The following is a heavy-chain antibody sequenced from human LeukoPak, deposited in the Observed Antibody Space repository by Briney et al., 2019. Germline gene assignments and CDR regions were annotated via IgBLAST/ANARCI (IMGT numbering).Heavy chain of an antibody. CDR3: ARESNGGDSYYFDA. CDR1: GFTVSNNY. D-gene: IGHD2-21*02. Sequence: GGSLRLSCAASGFTVSNNYISWVRQAPGKGLEWVSVIHSSGSTYYADSVKGRFTISRHDPKNTVYLQMNSLRPEDTAVYYCARESNGGDSYYFDAWGQGTLVTVSS. J-gene: IGHJ4*02. CDR2: IHSSGST. V-gene: IGHV3-53*04.